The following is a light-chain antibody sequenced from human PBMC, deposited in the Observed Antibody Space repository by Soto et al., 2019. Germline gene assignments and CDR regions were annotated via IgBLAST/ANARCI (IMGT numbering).Light chain of an antibody. CDR3: SSYTSSSTVVV. CDR2: DVS. V-gene: IGLV2-14*01. Sequence: QSVLTQPASVSGSPGQSITISCTGTSSDVGGYNYVSWYQQHPGKAPKLMIYDVSNRPSGVSNRFSGSKSGNTASLTISGLQAEDEDDYYCSSYTSSSTVVVFGGGATLTVL. J-gene: IGLJ2*01. CDR1: SSDVGGYNY.